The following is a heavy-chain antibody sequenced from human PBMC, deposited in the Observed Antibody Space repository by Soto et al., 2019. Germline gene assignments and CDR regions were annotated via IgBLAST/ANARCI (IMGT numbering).Heavy chain of an antibody. CDR3: ARVVGANLGSYFYH. J-gene: IGHJ4*02. Sequence: QVQRVQSGAEVKKPGSSVKVSCTASGGSFVSYAITWVRQAPGQGLEWMGGCIPKFGKSTYARKFQGRVTMTADESTTTAYMELSSLRSEDTAVYYCARVVGANLGSYFYHWGPGTLVTVSS. CDR1: GGSFVSYA. V-gene: IGHV1-69*01. CDR2: CIPKFGKS. D-gene: IGHD1-26*01.